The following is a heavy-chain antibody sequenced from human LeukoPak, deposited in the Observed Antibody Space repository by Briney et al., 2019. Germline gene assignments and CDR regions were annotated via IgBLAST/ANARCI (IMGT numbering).Heavy chain of an antibody. J-gene: IGHJ4*02. CDR1: GFTFSSYG. CDR3: ARAGYNWEHDY. CDR2: ISYDGSNK. Sequence: GGSLRLSCAASGFTFSSYGMHWVRQAPGKGLEWVAVISYDGSNKYYADSVKGRFTISRDNSKNTLYLQMNSLRAEDTAVYYCARAGYNWEHDYWGQGTLVTVSS. D-gene: IGHD5-24*01. V-gene: IGHV3-30*03.